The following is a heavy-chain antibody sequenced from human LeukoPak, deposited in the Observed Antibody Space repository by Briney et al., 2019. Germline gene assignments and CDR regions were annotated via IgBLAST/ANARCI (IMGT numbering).Heavy chain of an antibody. CDR1: GYTFTGYY. CDR2: INPNSGGT. J-gene: IGHJ4*02. D-gene: IGHD3-10*01. CDR3: ARGRDPELWFGELLYFDY. Sequence: ASVKVSCKASGYTFTGYYMHWVRQAPGQGLEWMGWINPNSGGTNYAQKFQGRVTMTRDTSISTAYMELSRLRSDDTAVYYCARGRDPELWFGELLYFDYWGQGTLVTVSS. V-gene: IGHV1-2*02.